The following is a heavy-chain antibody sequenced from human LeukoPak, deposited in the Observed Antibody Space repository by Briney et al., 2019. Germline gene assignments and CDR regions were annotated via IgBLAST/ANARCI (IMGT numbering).Heavy chain of an antibody. CDR1: GGSISSSSYY. CDR3: ARAPGYCSGGSCYSGPYYDYVWGSYHLDY. D-gene: IGHD2-15*01. V-gene: IGHV4-39*07. J-gene: IGHJ4*02. Sequence: PSETLSLTCTVSGGSISSSSYYWGWIRQPPGKGLEWIGSIYYSGSTYYNPSLKSRVTISVDTSKNQFSLKLSSVTAADTAVYYCARAPGYCSGGSCYSGPYYDYVWGSYHLDYWGQGTLVTVSS. CDR2: IYYSGST.